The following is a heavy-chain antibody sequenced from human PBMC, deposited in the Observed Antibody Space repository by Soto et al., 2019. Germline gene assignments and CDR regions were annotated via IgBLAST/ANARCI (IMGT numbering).Heavy chain of an antibody. CDR3: ARGPSGDKVDY. CDR1: GGSINNNGYF. CDR2: IYNSGST. J-gene: IGHJ4*02. Sequence: QVQLQESGPGVVEPSQTLSLTCTVSGGSINNNGYFWSWIRQPPGSGLEWIGHIYNSGSTYSNPSLKSRLTISVDTSKNQFSLKLSSVTAADTDVYYCARGPSGDKVDYWGQGTLVTVSS. D-gene: IGHD1-26*01. V-gene: IGHV4-30-4*01.